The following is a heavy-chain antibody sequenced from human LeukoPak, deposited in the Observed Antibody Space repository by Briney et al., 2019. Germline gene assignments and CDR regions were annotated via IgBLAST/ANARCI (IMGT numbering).Heavy chain of an antibody. CDR1: GFIFSSYA. Sequence: GGSLRLSCAASGFIFSSYAIHWVRQTPGKGLEWVTVMSYDGSNTYYADSVKGRFTISRDNSKNTLYLQMNSLGAEDTAVYYCAKTYYYDSSDYNWGQGTLVTVSS. D-gene: IGHD3-22*01. CDR2: MSYDGSNT. V-gene: IGHV3-30*04. CDR3: AKTYYYDSSDYN. J-gene: IGHJ4*02.